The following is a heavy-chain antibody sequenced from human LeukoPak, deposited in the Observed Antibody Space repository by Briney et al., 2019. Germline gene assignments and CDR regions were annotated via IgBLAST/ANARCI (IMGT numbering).Heavy chain of an antibody. J-gene: IGHJ3*02. CDR3: ARDITIWGRAFDI. CDR2: ISVNSDHK. Sequence: GGSLRLSCAASGFTFSSYTMNWVRQAPGKGLEWVSSISVNSDHKPYADSVKGRFTISRDNAKNSLYLQMNSLRAEDTAVYYCARDITIWGRAFDIWGQGTMVTVSS. D-gene: IGHD3-3*01. V-gene: IGHV3-21*01. CDR1: GFTFSSYT.